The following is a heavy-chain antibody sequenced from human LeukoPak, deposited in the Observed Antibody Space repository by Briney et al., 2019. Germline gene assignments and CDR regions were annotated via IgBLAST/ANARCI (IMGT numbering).Heavy chain of an antibody. V-gene: IGHV3-30*02. CDR3: AKDPSATVTPNYFDY. Sequence: GGSLRLSCDASGFTLSSYNMKWVRQAPGKGLEWVAFIRHDGNNKFYADSVRGRFTISRDNFKSTLFLQMDGLRTEDTAVYYCAKDPSATVTPNYFDYWGLGTLVTVSS. J-gene: IGHJ4*02. CDR2: IRHDGNNK. D-gene: IGHD4-11*01. CDR1: GFTLSSYN.